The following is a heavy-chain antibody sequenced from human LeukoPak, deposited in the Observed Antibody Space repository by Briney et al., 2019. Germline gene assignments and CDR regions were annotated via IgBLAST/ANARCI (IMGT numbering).Heavy chain of an antibody. V-gene: IGHV4-39*01. CDR2: IYYSGNT. Sequence: ASETLSLTCTVSGDSISSSNSYWGWIRQPPGKGLEWIGSIYYSGNTYYNASLKSRVTISVDTSKNQFSLKLTSVTAADTAVYYCARAGGSYLFGYWGQGTLVTVSS. CDR3: ARAGGSYLFGY. J-gene: IGHJ4*02. CDR1: GDSISSSNSY. D-gene: IGHD1-26*01.